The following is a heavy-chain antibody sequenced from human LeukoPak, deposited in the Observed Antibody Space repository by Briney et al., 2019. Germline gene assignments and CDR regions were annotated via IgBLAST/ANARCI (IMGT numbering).Heavy chain of an antibody. CDR2: IYYSGST. V-gene: IGHV4-59*11. CDR1: GGSISSHY. Sequence: SETLSLTCTVSGGSISSHYWSWIRQPPGKGLEWIGYIYYSGSTNYNPSLKSRVTISVDTSKNQFSLKLSSVTAADTAVYYCARGPRWLQDYFNYWGQGTLVTVSS. D-gene: IGHD5-24*01. J-gene: IGHJ4*02. CDR3: ARGPRWLQDYFNY.